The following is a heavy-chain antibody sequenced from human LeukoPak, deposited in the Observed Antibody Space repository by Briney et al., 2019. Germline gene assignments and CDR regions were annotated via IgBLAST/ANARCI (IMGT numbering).Heavy chain of an antibody. Sequence: PGRSLRLSCAASGFTFSNYAMHWVRQAPGKGLEWVAVISYDGSNKYYADSVKGRFTISRDNSKNTLYLQMNSLRAEDTAVYYCARDDCSGGSCYLVRGMDVWGQGTTVTVSS. CDR3: ARDDCSGGSCYLVRGMDV. J-gene: IGHJ6*02. CDR2: ISYDGSNK. V-gene: IGHV3-30-3*01. CDR1: GFTFSNYA. D-gene: IGHD2-15*01.